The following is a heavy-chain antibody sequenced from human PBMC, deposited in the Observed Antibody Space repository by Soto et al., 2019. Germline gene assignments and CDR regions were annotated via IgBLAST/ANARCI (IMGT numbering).Heavy chain of an antibody. CDR2: ISGSGGST. Sequence: RVSIKASGFDFDGYAMSCVRQATLNLQEWVSAISGSGGSTYYADSVKGRFTISRDNSRNTLYLQRNSLRAEDTALYYCAKRTKTEYCSYNTCMGNRFDPWGKGSIVTVTS. V-gene: IGHV3-23*01. CDR1: GFDFDGYA. CDR3: AKRTKTEYCSYNTCMGNRFDP. D-gene: IGHD2-15*01. J-gene: IGHJ5*02.